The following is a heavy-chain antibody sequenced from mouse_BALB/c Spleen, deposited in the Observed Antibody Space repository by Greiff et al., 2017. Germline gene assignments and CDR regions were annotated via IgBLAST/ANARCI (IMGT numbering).Heavy chain of an antibody. Sequence: VQLKQSGPELVKPGASVKISCKASGYSFTGYSMNWVKQSHGKSLEWIGRINPYNGDTFYNQKFKGKATLTVDKSSSTAHMELLSLTSEDSAVYYCGILYGSSEYWYFDVWGAGTTVTVSS. CDR2: INPYNGDT. J-gene: IGHJ1*01. CDR1: GYSFTGYS. CDR3: GILYGSSEYWYFDV. D-gene: IGHD1-1*01. V-gene: IGHV1-37*01.